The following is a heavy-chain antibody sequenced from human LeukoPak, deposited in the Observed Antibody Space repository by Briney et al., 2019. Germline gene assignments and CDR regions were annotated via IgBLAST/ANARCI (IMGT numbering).Heavy chain of an antibody. CDR3: ARQTVGYNISGRFDP. CDR1: GGSISTYY. J-gene: IGHJ5*02. D-gene: IGHD2-15*01. CDR2: IYYSGST. V-gene: IGHV4-59*08. Sequence: PSETLSLTCTVSGGSISTYYWSWIRRPPGKGLEWIGYIYYSGSTNYNPSPKNRVTISVDTSKNQFSLKLSSVTAADTAVYYCARQTVGYNISGRFDPWGQGTRVTVSS.